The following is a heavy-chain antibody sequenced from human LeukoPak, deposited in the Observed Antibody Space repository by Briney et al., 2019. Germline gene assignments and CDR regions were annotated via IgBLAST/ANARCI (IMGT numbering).Heavy chain of an antibody. J-gene: IGHJ4*02. CDR3: ARSRGQWLVTGG. V-gene: IGHV4-39*01. D-gene: IGHD6-19*01. CDR2: IYYSGST. CDR1: GGSISSSSYY. Sequence: SETLSLTCTASGGSISSSSYYWGWIRQPPGKGLEWIGSIYYSGSTYYNPSLKSRVTISVDTSKNQFSLKLSSVTAADTAVYYCARSRGQWLVTGGWGQGTLVTVSS.